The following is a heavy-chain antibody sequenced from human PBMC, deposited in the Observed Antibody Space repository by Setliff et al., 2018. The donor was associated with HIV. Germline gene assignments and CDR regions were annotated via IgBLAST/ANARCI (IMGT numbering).Heavy chain of an antibody. V-gene: IGHV4-61*08. J-gene: IGHJ6*03. CDR2: IYYSGST. D-gene: IGHD2-15*01. CDR1: GGSISSGGYY. Sequence: KPSETLSLTCTVSGGSISSGGYYWSWIRQHPGKGLEWIGYIYYSGSTNYNPSLKSRVTISVDTSRNQFSLNLSSMTAADTAVYYCARDHGFCGGAGCYRAYYYYFYYMDVWGKGTTVTV. CDR3: ARDHGFCGGAGCYRAYYYYFYYMDV.